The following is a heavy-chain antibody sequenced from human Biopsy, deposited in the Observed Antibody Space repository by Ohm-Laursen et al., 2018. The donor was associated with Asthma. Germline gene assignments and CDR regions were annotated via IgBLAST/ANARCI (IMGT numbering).Heavy chain of an antibody. CDR1: GYTSTGYY. Sequence: SVKVSCKASGYTSTGYYMHWVRQAPGQRLEWMGRIIPIFGPTNYAQKFQGRVTISADDSTSTAYMELSSLSSEDTALYYCARGPEYVRSSGALDYWGQGTLVTVSS. V-gene: IGHV1-69*13. CDR2: IIPIFGPT. J-gene: IGHJ4*02. D-gene: IGHD2-2*01. CDR3: ARGPEYVRSSGALDY.